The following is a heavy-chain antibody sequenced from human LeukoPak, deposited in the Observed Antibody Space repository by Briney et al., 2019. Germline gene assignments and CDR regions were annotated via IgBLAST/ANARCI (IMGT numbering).Heavy chain of an antibody. CDR2: IRYDGSNK. V-gene: IGHV3-30*02. CDR3: ARGLIAAAGTGFDY. CDR1: GFTFSSYG. D-gene: IGHD6-13*01. Sequence: GGSLRLSCAASGFTFSSYGMHWVRQAPGKGLEWVAFIRYDGSNKYYADSVKGRFTISRDNAKNSLYLQMNSLRAEDTAVYYCARGLIAAAGTGFDYWGQGTLVTVSS. J-gene: IGHJ4*02.